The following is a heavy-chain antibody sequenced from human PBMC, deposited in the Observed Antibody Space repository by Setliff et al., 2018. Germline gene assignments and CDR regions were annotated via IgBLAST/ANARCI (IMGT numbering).Heavy chain of an antibody. V-gene: IGHV5-51*01. J-gene: IGHJ6*03. Sequence: PGEYLKISWQGPGYSFTSYWFGWVRQMPGKGLGWMGIIYPGDSDTRYSPSFQRQVTISADKTLSTANLQWSSLKAADPAINYCARHHSSRWYVPYYYYMDVWGKGTTVTVSS. D-gene: IGHD6-13*01. CDR3: ARHHSSRWYVPYYYYMDV. CDR2: IYPGDSDT. CDR1: GYSFTSYW.